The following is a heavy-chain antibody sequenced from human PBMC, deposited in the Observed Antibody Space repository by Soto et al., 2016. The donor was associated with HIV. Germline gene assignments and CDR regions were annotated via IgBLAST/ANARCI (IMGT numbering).Heavy chain of an antibody. D-gene: IGHD3-10*01. CDR2: INPSGGST. CDR3: ARGEILWFGELLWGIDY. CDR1: GYTFTSYY. V-gene: IGHV1-46*03. Sequence: QVQLVQSGAEVKKPGASVKVSRKASGYTFTSYYMHWVRQAPGQGLEWMGIINPSGGSTSYAQKFQGRVTMTRDTSTSTVYMELSSLRSEDTAVYYCARGEILWFGELLWGIDYWGQGTLVTVSS. J-gene: IGHJ4*02.